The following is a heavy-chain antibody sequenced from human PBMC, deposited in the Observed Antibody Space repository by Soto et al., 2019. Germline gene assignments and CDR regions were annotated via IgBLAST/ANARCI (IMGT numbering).Heavy chain of an antibody. V-gene: IGHV1-69*01. CDR2: IIPIIGTA. D-gene: IGHD4-17*01. CDR3: ARDLGTTVAGPPRRETYGWLDP. Sequence: QVQLVQSGAEVKRPGSSVKLSCKASGGTFTYYGISWVRQAPGQGLEWMGGIIPIIGTATYAQKFQGRLTITAGQSTSTAYMELSSLGSEDTALYYCARDLGTTVAGPPRRETYGWLDPWGQGTLVTVSS. CDR1: GGTFTYYG. J-gene: IGHJ5*02.